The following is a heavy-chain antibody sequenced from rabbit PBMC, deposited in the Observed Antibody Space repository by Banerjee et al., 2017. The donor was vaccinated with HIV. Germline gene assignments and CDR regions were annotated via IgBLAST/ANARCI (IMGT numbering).Heavy chain of an antibody. CDR3: ARDLTGVTGWNFNL. Sequence: QEQLEESGGGLVKPEGSPTLTCKASGIDFSTSGISWVRQAPGKRPEWIACIYTGTKSTYYANWAKGRFTISKTSSTTVTLQMTSLTAADTATYFCARDLTGVTGWNFNLWGQGTLVTVS. V-gene: IGHV1S45*01. CDR2: IYTGTKST. CDR1: GIDFSTSG. D-gene: IGHD7-1*01. J-gene: IGHJ4*01.